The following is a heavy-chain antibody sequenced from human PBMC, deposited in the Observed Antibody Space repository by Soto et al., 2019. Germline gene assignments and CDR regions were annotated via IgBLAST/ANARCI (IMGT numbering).Heavy chain of an antibody. CDR3: ARVGATTGY. J-gene: IGHJ4*02. CDR2: IIPIFGTT. D-gene: IGHD1-26*01. Sequence: WASVKVSCQASGVTFSSYAISWVRQAPGQGLEWMGGIIPIFGTTNYAQKFQGRVTITADESTSTAYMELSSLRSEDTAVYYCARVGATTGYWGQGTLVTVSS. V-gene: IGHV1-69*13. CDR1: GVTFSSYA.